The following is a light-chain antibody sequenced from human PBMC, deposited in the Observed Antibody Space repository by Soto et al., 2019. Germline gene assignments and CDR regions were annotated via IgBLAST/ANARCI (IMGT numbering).Light chain of an antibody. V-gene: IGLV2-14*01. J-gene: IGLJ1*01. CDR2: DVS. Sequence: QSVLTQPASVSGSPGQSITISCTGTSSDVGAYNYVSWYQQYPDKAPKVMIYDVSNRPSGVSNRFSGSKSGNTASLTISGLQAEDGADYYCLSYTTSGTYVFGTGPTLTVL. CDR3: LSYTTSGTYV. CDR1: SSDVGAYNY.